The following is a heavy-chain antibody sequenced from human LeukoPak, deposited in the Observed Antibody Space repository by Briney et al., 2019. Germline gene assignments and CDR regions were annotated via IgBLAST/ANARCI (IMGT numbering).Heavy chain of an antibody. J-gene: IGHJ4*02. CDR3: ARGYTAIVSVDY. D-gene: IGHD5-18*01. CDR1: GYSISSGYY. CDR2: IYHSGST. Sequence: PSETLSLTCTVSGYSISSGYYWGWIRQPPGKGLEWIGSIYHSGSTYYNPSLKSRATIPVDTSKNQFSLKLSSVTAADTAVYYCARGYTAIVSVDYWGQGTLVTVSS. V-gene: IGHV4-38-2*02.